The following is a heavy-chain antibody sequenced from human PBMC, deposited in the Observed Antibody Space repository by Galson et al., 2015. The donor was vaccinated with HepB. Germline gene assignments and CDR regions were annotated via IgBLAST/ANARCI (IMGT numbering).Heavy chain of an antibody. CDR2: IIPIFGTT. J-gene: IGHJ3*02. V-gene: IGHV1-69*13. CDR1: GDTFSNHS. Sequence: SVKVSCKASGDTFSNHSITWVRQAPGQGLEWMGGIIPIFGTTNYAPKFQGRVTITADESTSTAYMELNSLRSEVTAVFYCAREASESNAFDIWGQGTMVTVSS. CDR3: AREASESNAFDI.